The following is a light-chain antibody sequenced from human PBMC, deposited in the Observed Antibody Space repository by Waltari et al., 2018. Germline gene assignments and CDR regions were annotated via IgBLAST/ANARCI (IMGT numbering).Light chain of an antibody. J-gene: IGKJ4*01. CDR1: QSLLYTSDKNNY. V-gene: IGKV4-1*01. Sequence: DIVLTQSPDSLSVSLGERATINCKSSQSLLYTSDKNNYLAWFQHKRGQPPKLLIHWASAREPGVPDRFRGSGSGTDFTLTISSLQAEDVAVYYCQQYYTTRLTFGGGTNVEIK. CDR2: WAS. CDR3: QQYYTTRLT.